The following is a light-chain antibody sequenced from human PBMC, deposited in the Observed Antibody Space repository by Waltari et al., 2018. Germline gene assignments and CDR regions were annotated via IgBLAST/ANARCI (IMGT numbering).Light chain of an antibody. V-gene: IGKV1-39*01. Sequence: DIQMTQSPSSLSASAGGRVTFTCRASQNIISYLNWYQQKPVKAPKLLIYGASNLQSGVPSRFSGSVSGTEFSLTISSLQPEDFATYFCQQGYSSPRTFGQGTKVAI. J-gene: IGKJ1*01. CDR1: QNIISY. CDR2: GAS. CDR3: QQGYSSPRT.